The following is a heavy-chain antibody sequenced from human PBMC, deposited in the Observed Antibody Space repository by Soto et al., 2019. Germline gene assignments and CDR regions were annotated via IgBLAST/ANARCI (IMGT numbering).Heavy chain of an antibody. D-gene: IGHD2-15*01. CDR2: IIPMFGTT. V-gene: IGHV1-69*01. CDR1: GGTFSSYA. CDR3: ARDSLVVVAATPRWFDP. Sequence: QVQLAQSGAEVKKPGSSVKVSCKDSGGTFSSYAISWVRQAPGQGLEWMGGIIPMFGTTNYAQKFQGRVTITADESTSTAYMELSSLRSEDTAVYYCARDSLVVVAATPRWFDPWGQGTLVTVSS. J-gene: IGHJ5*02.